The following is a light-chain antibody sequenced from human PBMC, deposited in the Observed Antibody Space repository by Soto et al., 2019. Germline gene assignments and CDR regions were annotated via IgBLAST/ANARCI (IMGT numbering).Light chain of an antibody. CDR2: GAS. Sequence: EIVLTHSPGTLCLSPWERATLSCRASQSVSSSYLARYQQKPGQAPRLLIYGASSRATGIPDRFSGSGSGTDFTLTISRLEPEDFAVYYCQHYGSSWTFGQGTKVDI. J-gene: IGKJ1*01. CDR1: QSVSSSY. V-gene: IGKV3-20*01. CDR3: QHYGSSWT.